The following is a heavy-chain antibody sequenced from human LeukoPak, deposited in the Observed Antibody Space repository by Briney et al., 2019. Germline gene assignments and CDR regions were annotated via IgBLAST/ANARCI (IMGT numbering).Heavy chain of an antibody. CDR1: GFTFSSYS. J-gene: IGHJ5*02. Sequence: PGGSLRLSCAASGFTFSSYSMNWVRQAPGKGLGWVSSISSSSSYIYYADSVKGRFTISRDNAKNSLYLQMNSLRAEDTAVYYCARGSYSGYDFFGFDPWGQGTLVTVSS. D-gene: IGHD5-12*01. V-gene: IGHV3-21*01. CDR3: ARGSYSGYDFFGFDP. CDR2: ISSSSSYI.